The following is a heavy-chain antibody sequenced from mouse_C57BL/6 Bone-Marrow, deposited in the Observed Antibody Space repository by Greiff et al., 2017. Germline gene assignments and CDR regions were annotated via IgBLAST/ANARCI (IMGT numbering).Heavy chain of an antibody. Sequence: QVQLQQPGAELVKPGASVKLSCKASGYTFTSYWMHWVKQRPGQGLEWIGMIHPNSGSTNYNEKFKSKATLTVDKSSSTAYMQLSSLTSEDSAVYYCARLYYDYDAYAMDYWGQGTSVTVSS. V-gene: IGHV1-64*01. CDR1: GYTFTSYW. J-gene: IGHJ4*01. CDR2: IHPNSGST. CDR3: ARLYYDYDAYAMDY. D-gene: IGHD2-4*01.